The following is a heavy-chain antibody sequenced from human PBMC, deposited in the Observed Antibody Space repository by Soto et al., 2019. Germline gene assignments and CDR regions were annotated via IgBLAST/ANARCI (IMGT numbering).Heavy chain of an antibody. V-gene: IGHV5-51*01. J-gene: IGHJ4*02. CDR2: IYPSDSDT. Sequence: GESLKISCKGSGYSFSSYWIAWVRQMPGKGLEWMGIIYPSDSDTRYSPSFQGQVTISADKSINTAYLQWSSLRASDTAMYYCARRGSGWYPFDYWGQGTLVTVSS. CDR3: ARRGSGWYPFDY. CDR1: GYSFSSYW. D-gene: IGHD6-19*01.